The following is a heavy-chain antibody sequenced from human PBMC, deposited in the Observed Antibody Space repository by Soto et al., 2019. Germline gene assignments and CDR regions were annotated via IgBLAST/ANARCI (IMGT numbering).Heavy chain of an antibody. D-gene: IGHD5-18*01. CDR2: IYHSGST. V-gene: IGHV4-4*02. Sequence: SETLSLTCAVSGGSISSSNWWSWVRQPPGKGLEWIGEIYHSGSTNYNPSLKSRVTISVDKSKNQFSLKLSSVTAADTAVYYCARGYSYGYEVAEWFAPWGQGTLVTGSS. CDR3: ARGYSYGYEVAEWFAP. J-gene: IGHJ5*02. CDR1: GGSISSSNW.